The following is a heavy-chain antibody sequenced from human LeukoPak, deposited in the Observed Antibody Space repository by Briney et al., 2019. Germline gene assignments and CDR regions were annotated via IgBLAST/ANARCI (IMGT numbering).Heavy chain of an antibody. CDR1: GYTFTSYA. V-gene: IGHV1-3*03. D-gene: IGHD6-19*01. J-gene: IGHJ4*02. CDR3: ARSSVAGTLGY. Sequence: GASVTVSCTASGYTFTSYAMHWVRQAPGQRLEWMGWINAGNGNTKYSQEFQGRVTITRDTSASTAYMELSSLRSEDMAVYYCARSSVAGTLGYWGQGTLVTVSS. CDR2: INAGNGNT.